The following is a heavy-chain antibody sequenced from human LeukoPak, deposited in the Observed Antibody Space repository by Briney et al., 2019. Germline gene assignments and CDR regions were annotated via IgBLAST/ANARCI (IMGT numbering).Heavy chain of an antibody. CDR2: IYYSGST. CDR3: ARRSGWYSA. J-gene: IGHJ5*02. V-gene: IGHV4-39*01. CDR1: GGSISSSSYY. D-gene: IGHD6-19*01. Sequence: SETLSLTCTVSGGSISSSSYYWGWIRHPPGKGLEWIGSIYYSGSTYYNPSLKSRVTISVDTSKNQFSLKLSSVTAADTAVYYCARRSGWYSAWGQGTLVTVSS.